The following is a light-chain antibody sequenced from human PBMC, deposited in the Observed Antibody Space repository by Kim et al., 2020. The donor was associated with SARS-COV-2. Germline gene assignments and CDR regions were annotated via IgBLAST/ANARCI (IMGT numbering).Light chain of an antibody. Sequence: QSVLTQPPSASGTPGQRIIISCSGTTSNIERNTVNWYQQLPGTAPKVLIYTNNQRPSGVPDRFSGSESGTSASLAISGLQSEDEAIYYCSSWDDSLHGLVFGGGTQLTVL. CDR2: TNN. J-gene: IGLJ3*02. CDR1: TSNIERNT. V-gene: IGLV1-44*01. CDR3: SSWDDSLHGLV.